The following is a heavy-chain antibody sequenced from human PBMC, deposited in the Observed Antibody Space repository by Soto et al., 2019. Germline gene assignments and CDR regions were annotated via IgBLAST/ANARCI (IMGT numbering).Heavy chain of an antibody. Sequence: SVKVSCKASGVTFSSYAISWVRQAPGQGLEWMGGIIPIFGTANYAQKFQGRVTITADKSTSTAYMELSSLRSEDTAVYYCATCRDGYTAGIDYWGQGTLVTVSS. CDR2: IIPIFGTA. D-gene: IGHD5-12*01. V-gene: IGHV1-69*06. CDR3: ATCRDGYTAGIDY. J-gene: IGHJ4*02. CDR1: GVTFSSYA.